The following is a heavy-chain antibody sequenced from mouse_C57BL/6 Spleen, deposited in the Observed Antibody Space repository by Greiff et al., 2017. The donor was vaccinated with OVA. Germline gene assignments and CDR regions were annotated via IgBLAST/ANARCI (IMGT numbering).Heavy chain of an antibody. CDR3: SIYYDYGAY. D-gene: IGHD2-4*01. J-gene: IGHJ3*01. CDR2: IDPENGDT. V-gene: IGHV14-4*01. Sequence: VQLKESGAELVRPGASVKLSCTASGFNIKDDYMHWVKQRPEQGLEWIGWIDPENGDTEYASKFQGKATITADTSSNTAYLQLSSLTSEDTAVYYCSIYYDYGAYWGQGTLVTVSA. CDR1: GFNIKDDY.